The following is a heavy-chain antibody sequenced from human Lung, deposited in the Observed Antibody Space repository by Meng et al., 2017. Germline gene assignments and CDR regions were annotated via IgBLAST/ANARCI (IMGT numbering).Heavy chain of an antibody. CDR2: INHRGST. Sequence: QVRPEKGGAVLLKPSEPLPPTCVVSGGSYSDYYWRWLRQPPGKGLEWIGEINHRGSTNYNPSLESRATIAVDTTQNNLSLKLSSVTAADSAVYYCARGPTTMAHDFDYWGQGTLVTVSS. CDR1: GGSYSDYY. J-gene: IGHJ4*02. D-gene: IGHD4-11*01. V-gene: IGHV4-34*01. CDR3: ARGPTTMAHDFDY.